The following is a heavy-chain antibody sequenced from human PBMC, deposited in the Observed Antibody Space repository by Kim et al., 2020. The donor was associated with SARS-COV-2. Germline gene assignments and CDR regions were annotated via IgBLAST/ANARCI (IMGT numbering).Heavy chain of an antibody. V-gene: IGHV3-9*01. D-gene: IGHD6-6*01. Sequence: GGSLRLSCAASGFTFDDYAMHWVRQAPGKGLEWVSGISWNSGSIGYADSVKGRFTISRDNAKNSLYLQMNSLRAEDTALYYCAKDIAAMYSSSSFYYYGMDVWGQGTTVTVSS. CDR1: GFTFDDYA. J-gene: IGHJ6*02. CDR2: ISWNSGSI. CDR3: AKDIAAMYSSSSFYYYGMDV.